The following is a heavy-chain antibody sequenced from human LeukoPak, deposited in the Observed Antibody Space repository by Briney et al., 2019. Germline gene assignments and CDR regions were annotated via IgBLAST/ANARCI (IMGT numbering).Heavy chain of an antibody. V-gene: IGHV4-30-4*08. CDR1: GGSISSGDYC. Sequence: PSETLSLTCTVSGGSISSGDYCWSWIRQPPGKGLEWIEYIYYSGSTCCNPSLKSRVTTPPGTSKNRTSLKLSSVTAADTAVYYCARRTWRAYFDYWGQGTLVTVSS. CDR2: IYYSGST. CDR3: ARRTWRAYFDY. D-gene: IGHD3-3*01. J-gene: IGHJ4*02.